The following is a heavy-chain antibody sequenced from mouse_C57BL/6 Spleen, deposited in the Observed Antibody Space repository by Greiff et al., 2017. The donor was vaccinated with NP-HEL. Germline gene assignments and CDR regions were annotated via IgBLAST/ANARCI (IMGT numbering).Heavy chain of an antibody. Sequence: EVQLQQSGPGLVKPSQSLSLTCSVTGYSITSGYYWNWIRQFPGNKLEWMGYISYDGSNNYNPSLKNRISITRDTSKNQFFLKLNSVTTEDTATYYCARRGYGSSEDYWGQGTTLTVSA. CDR3: ARRGYGSSEDY. CDR1: GYSITSGYY. CDR2: ISYDGSN. V-gene: IGHV3-6*01. D-gene: IGHD1-1*01. J-gene: IGHJ2*01.